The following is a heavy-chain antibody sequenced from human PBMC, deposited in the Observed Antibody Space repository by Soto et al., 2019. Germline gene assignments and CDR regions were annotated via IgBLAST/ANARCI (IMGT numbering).Heavy chain of an antibody. D-gene: IGHD4-17*01. CDR3: ARDPYSDYDFGFDY. J-gene: IGHJ4*02. Sequence: QVQLQQWGAGLLKPSETLSLTCAVYGGSFSGYYWSWIRQPPGKGLEWIGEINHSGSTNYNPSLKSRVTLSVDTSKKQFSLKLSSVTAADTAVYYCARDPYSDYDFGFDYWGQGTLVTVSS. V-gene: IGHV4-34*01. CDR2: INHSGST. CDR1: GGSFSGYY.